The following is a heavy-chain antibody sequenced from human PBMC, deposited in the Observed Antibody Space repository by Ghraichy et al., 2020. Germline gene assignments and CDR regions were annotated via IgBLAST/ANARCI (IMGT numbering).Heavy chain of an antibody. CDR3: ASVFSGYDFWDYFDY. Sequence: SETLSLTCTVSGGSISSGDYYWSWIRQPPGKGLEWIGYIYYSGSTYYNPSLKSRVTISVDTSKNQFLLKLSSVTAADTAVYYCASVFSGYDFWDYFDYWGQGTLVTVSS. CDR1: GGSISSGDYY. D-gene: IGHD3-3*01. V-gene: IGHV4-30-4*01. CDR2: IYYSGST. J-gene: IGHJ4*02.